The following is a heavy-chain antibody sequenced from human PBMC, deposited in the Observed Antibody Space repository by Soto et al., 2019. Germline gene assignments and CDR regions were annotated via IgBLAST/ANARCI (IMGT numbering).Heavy chain of an antibody. Sequence: ASVKVSCKASGYTFTNYGINWVRQAPGQGLEWMGWISAYNGNTNYAQKLQGRVTMTTDTPTSTAYMELRSLRSDDPAVYYCARVWVGTTFAYYYGMDVWGQGTTVTVS. J-gene: IGHJ6*02. CDR2: ISAYNGNT. D-gene: IGHD1-7*01. CDR1: GYTFTNYG. V-gene: IGHV1-18*01. CDR3: ARVWVGTTFAYYYGMDV.